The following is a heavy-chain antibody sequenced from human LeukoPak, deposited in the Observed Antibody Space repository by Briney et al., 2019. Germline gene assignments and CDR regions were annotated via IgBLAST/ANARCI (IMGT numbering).Heavy chain of an antibody. J-gene: IGHJ6*03. CDR2: ISAYNGNT. D-gene: IGHD1-1*01. V-gene: IGHV1-18*01. CDR3: VLGTAINYYYYYMDV. CDR1: GYTFTSYG. Sequence: ASVKVSCKASGYTFTSYGISWVRQAPGQGLEWMGRISAYNGNTNYAQKLQGRVTMTTDTSTSTAYMELRSLRSDDTAVYYCVLGTAINYYYYYMDVWGKGTTVTVSS.